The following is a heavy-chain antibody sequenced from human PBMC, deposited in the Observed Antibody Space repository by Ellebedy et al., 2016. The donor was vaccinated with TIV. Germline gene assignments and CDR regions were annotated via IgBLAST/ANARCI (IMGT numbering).Heavy chain of an antibody. D-gene: IGHD3-10*01. Sequence: ASVKVSXKASGYTFTGYYMHWVRQAPGQGLEWMGWINPNSGGTNYAQKFQGRVTMTRDTSISTAYMELSRLRSDDTAVYYCARPAYGSGSYSYWYFDLWGRGTLVTVSS. CDR1: GYTFTGYY. V-gene: IGHV1-2*02. J-gene: IGHJ2*01. CDR3: ARPAYGSGSYSYWYFDL. CDR2: INPNSGGT.